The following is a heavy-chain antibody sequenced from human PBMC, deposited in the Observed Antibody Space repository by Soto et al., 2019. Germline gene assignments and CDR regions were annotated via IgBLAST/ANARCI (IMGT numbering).Heavy chain of an antibody. J-gene: IGHJ4*02. V-gene: IGHV1-18*01. CDR1: GYTFTNYG. D-gene: IGHD1-26*01. Sequence: QVQLVQSGAEVKKPGASVKVSCKASGYTFTNYGITWVRQAPGQGLEWRGWISAYNGNTKYAQKLQGTATMTTDTSTSTAYMDLRSLRSDDTAVDYWARDLGAQIVDYWGQGTLVTVSS. CDR2: ISAYNGNT. CDR3: ARDLGAQIVDY.